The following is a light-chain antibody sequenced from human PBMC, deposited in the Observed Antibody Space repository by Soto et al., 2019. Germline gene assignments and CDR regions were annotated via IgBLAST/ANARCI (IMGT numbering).Light chain of an antibody. CDR1: QSVPNY. Sequence: EIVLTQSPVTLSLSPGESATLSCRASQSVPNYLAWYQQRPGQAPRPLIYDASHRAARVPARSSGGESGTAFTLTTSDLEPEAFAVYYCQHRTTFSFGQGTRLDIK. CDR2: DAS. CDR3: QHRTTFS. J-gene: IGKJ5*01. V-gene: IGKV3-11*01.